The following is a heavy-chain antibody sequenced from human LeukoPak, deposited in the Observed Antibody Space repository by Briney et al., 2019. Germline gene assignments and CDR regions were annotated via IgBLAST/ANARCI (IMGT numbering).Heavy chain of an antibody. J-gene: IGHJ4*02. CDR3: AKDRGHGSGSYPYYFDY. CDR1: KFTFNNYA. V-gene: IGHV3-7*03. CDR2: IKQDGSEK. D-gene: IGHD3-10*01. Sequence: GGSLRLSCLASKFTFNNYAMTWVRQAPGKGLEWVAHIKQDGSEKYYVDSVKGRFTISRDNAKNSLYLQMNSLRADDTAFYYCAKDRGHGSGSYPYYFDYWGQGTLVTVSS.